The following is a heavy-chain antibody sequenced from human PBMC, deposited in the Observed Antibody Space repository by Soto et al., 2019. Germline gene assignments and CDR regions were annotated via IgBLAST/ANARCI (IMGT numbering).Heavy chain of an antibody. CDR3: ARAGGNSFNSNYYDNIGV. CDR2: ATNKANNYST. J-gene: IGHJ6*03. CDR1: GFTFSDRY. V-gene: IGHV3-72*01. D-gene: IGHD6-13*01. Sequence: EVQLVESGGGLVQPGGSLRLSCVASGFTFSDRYMDWVRQAPGKGLEWVGRATNKANNYSTEYAASVKGRFTISRDDSENSVYPQLNSLKDDATAVYYCARAGGNSFNSNYYDNIGVWGKGTTFTVSS.